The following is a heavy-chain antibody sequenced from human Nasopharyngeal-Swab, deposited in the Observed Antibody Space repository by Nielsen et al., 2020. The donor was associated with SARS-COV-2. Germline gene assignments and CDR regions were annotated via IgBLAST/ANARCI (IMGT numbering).Heavy chain of an antibody. V-gene: IGHV3-21*01. CDR1: GFTFSKYY. J-gene: IGHJ6*02. Sequence: GGSLRLSCAASGFTFSKYYLNWVRQAPGKGLEWVSSISSSSSYIYYADSVKGRFTISRDNAKNSFSLQMNSLRAEDTAVYYCARDGLDDVFWSAYCMDVWGQGTTVTVSS. CDR3: ARDGLDDVFWSAYCMDV. D-gene: IGHD3-3*01. CDR2: ISSSSSYI.